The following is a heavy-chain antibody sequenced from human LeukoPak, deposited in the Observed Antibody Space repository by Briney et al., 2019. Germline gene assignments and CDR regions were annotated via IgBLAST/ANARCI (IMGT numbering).Heavy chain of an antibody. V-gene: IGHV1-2*02. CDR1: GYTFTGHY. CDR2: INPRNAAT. J-gene: IGHJ4*02. CDR3: ARDLTHRRYYDNSGYQIVPAF. D-gene: IGHD3-22*01. Sequence: ASVKVSCKASGYTFTGHYLHWVRQVPGQGLEWMGWINPRNAATNYAQKFQGRVTMTRDTSISTVYMELSSLRSDDTAVYYCARDLTHRRYYDNSGYQIVPAFWGQGTLVTVSS.